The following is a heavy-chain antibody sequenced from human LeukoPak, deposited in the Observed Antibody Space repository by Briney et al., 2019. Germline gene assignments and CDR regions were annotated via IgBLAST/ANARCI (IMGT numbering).Heavy chain of an antibody. CDR3: AREAHSSSNNPPLTTNWFDP. CDR2: IYTSGST. CDR1: GGSISSGSYY. V-gene: IGHV4-61*02. D-gene: IGHD6-13*01. J-gene: IGHJ5*02. Sequence: PSQTLSLTCTVSGGSISSGSYYRSWIRQPARKGLEWIGRIYTSGSTNYNPSLKSRVTISVDTSKNQFSLKLSSVTAADTAVYYCAREAHSSSNNPPLTTNWFDPWGQGTLVTVSS.